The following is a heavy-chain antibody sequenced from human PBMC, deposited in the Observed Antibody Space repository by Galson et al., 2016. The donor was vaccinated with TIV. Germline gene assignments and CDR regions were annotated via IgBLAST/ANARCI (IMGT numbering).Heavy chain of an antibody. J-gene: IGHJ5*02. D-gene: IGHD3-3*01. CDR2: ISFDGNSE. CDR3: ARDLDNDDFWNPFDP. CDR1: GFAFRNYP. V-gene: IGHV3-30-3*01. Sequence: SLRLSCAASGFAFRNYPIHWVRQAPGKGLEWVALISFDGNSEYFADSMKGRFTISRDNSKNTLYLQMNSLRTEDTAVYYCARDLDNDDFWNPFDPWGQGTLVIVSS.